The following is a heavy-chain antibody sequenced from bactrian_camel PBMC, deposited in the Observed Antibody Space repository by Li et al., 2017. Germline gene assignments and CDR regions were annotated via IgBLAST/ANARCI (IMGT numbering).Heavy chain of an antibody. J-gene: IGHJ4*01. Sequence: VQLVESGGGLVQPGGSLRLSCACSGFPFSTYTMSWVRQASGKELEWVSYITSSGFTNYADSVKGRFTISRDDAQSTVYLQMNSLKSEDTATYYCAQYAGVRGILCSPRSQGTQVTVS. CDR1: GFPFSTYT. CDR2: ITSSGFT. D-gene: IGHD3*01. V-gene: IGHV3S35*01.